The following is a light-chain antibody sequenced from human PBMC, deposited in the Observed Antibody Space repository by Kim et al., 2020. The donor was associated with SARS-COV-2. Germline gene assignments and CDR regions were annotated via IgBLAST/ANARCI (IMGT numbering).Light chain of an antibody. J-gene: IGKJ4*01. CDR2: STS. Sequence: DIQMTQPPSALSASVGDTVTITCRASESVGTLLSWFQQRPGKAPNLLIYSTSTLAAGVPSRFSGSGSVTEFSLTISGLQPDDFATYYCHQSHTYPLTFGGGTKVDIK. CDR3: HQSHTYPLT. V-gene: IGKV1-5*03. CDR1: ESVGTL.